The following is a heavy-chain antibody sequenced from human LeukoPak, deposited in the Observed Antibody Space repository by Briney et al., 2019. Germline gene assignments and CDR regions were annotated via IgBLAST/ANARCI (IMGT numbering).Heavy chain of an antibody. CDR1: GFTVSSNY. CDR3: ARTKSTLWPAAISDY. V-gene: IGHV3-53*01. CDR2: IYSGGST. Sequence: GGSLRLSCAASGFTVSSNYMSWVRQAPGKGLEWVSVIYSGGSTYYADSVKGRFTISRDNSKNTLYLQMNSLRAEDTAVYYCARTKSTLWPAAISDYWGQGTQVPVSS. D-gene: IGHD2-2*01. J-gene: IGHJ4*02.